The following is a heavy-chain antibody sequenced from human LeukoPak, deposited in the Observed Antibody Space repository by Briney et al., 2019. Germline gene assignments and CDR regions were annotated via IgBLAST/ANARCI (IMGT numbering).Heavy chain of an antibody. V-gene: IGHV3-74*01. Sequence: GGSLRLSCAASGFTFSTYWMHWVRQAPGEGLVWVSRLSPDGSSSVYADSVKGRFTVSRDNAKNTLYLQMNSLRAEDTAVYYCTRSPSLGGNYWGFDCWGQGTLVTVSS. CDR2: LSPDGSSS. CDR1: GFTFSTYW. J-gene: IGHJ4*02. CDR3: TRSPSLGGNYWGFDC. D-gene: IGHD1-26*01.